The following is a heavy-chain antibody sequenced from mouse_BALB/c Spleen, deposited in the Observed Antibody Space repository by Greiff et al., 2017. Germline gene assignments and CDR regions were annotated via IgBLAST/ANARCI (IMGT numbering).Heavy chain of an antibody. CDR1: GYSITSGYY. V-gene: IGHV3-6*02. Sequence: ESGPSLVKPSQSLSLTCSVTGYSITSGYYWNWIRQFPGNKLEWMGYISYDGSNNYNPSLKNRISITRDTSKNQFFLKLNSVTTEDTATYYCASYYAMDYWGQGTSVTVAS. CDR3: ASYYAMDY. J-gene: IGHJ4*01. CDR2: ISYDGSN.